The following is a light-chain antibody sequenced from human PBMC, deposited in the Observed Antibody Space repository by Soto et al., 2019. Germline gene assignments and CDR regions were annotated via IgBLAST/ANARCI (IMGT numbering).Light chain of an antibody. CDR3: QQYDTWPLT. CDR2: GAS. J-gene: IGKJ4*01. V-gene: IGKV3-15*01. CDR1: QSVSSK. Sequence: TVMTQSPATLSVSPGERATLSCRASQSVSSKLAWYQQKPGQAPRLLIYGASTRATGIPARFSGSGSGTEFTLTISSLQSEDFAVYYCQQYDTWPLTFGGGTKVDIK.